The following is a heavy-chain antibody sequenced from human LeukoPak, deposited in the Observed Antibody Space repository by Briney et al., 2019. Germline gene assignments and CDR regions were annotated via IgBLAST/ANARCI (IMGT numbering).Heavy chain of an antibody. V-gene: IGHV1-18*01. CDR2: ISAYNGNT. CDR3: ARDLGDDYYDSSGTPFDY. CDR1: GYTFTSYG. Sequence: ASVKVSCKASGYTFTSYGISWARQAPGQGLEWMGWISAYNGNTNYAQKLQGRVTMTTDTSTSTAYMELRSLRSDDTAVYYCARDLGDDYYDSSGTPFDYWGQGTLVTVSS. J-gene: IGHJ4*02. D-gene: IGHD3-22*01.